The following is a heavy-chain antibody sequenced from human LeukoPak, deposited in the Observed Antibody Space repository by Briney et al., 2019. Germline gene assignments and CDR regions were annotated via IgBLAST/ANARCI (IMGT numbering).Heavy chain of an antibody. J-gene: IGHJ4*02. CDR1: GFTLSSYW. CDR3: TRDRSRAEDD. Sequence: PGGSLRLSCAASGFTLSSYWMNWVRQAPGKGLEWVANIKQDGSEKYYVDSVKGRFTISRDNANNLLYLQMNSLRGEDTAVYYCTRDRSRAEDDWGQGTLVTVSS. CDR2: IKQDGSEK. D-gene: IGHD1-14*01. V-gene: IGHV3-7*01.